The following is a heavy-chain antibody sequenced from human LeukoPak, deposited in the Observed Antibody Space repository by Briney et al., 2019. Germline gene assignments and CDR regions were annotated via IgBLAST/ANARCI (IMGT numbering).Heavy chain of an antibody. CDR1: GYTFTSFY. CDR2: INPSGGST. D-gene: IGHD7-27*01. J-gene: IGHJ5*02. V-gene: IGHV1-46*01. Sequence: ASVKVSCKPSGYTFTSFYMHWVRQAPGQGLEWMGIINPSGGSTSYAQKFQGRVTMTRDTSTSTVYMELSSPRSEDTAVYYCAREPNWGSEVASWFDPWGQGTLVTVSS. CDR3: AREPNWGSEVASWFDP.